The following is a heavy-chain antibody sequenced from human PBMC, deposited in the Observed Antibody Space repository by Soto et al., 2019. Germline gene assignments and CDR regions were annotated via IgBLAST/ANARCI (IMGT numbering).Heavy chain of an antibody. Sequence: GGSLRLSCAASGFTFDDYAMHWVRQAPGKGLEWVSGISWNSGSIGYADSVKGRFTISRDNAKNSLYLQMNSLRAEDTALYYFAKATVAGDAFDNLDQGTMVAASS. CDR1: GFTFDDYA. J-gene: IGHJ3*02. CDR2: ISWNSGSI. D-gene: IGHD6-19*01. CDR3: AKATVAGDAFDN. V-gene: IGHV3-9*01.